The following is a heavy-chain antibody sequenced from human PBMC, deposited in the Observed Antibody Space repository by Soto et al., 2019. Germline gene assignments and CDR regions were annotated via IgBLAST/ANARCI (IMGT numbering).Heavy chain of an antibody. CDR2: IYYSGST. Sequence: PSETLSLTCTVSGGSVSSGSYYWSWIRQPPGKGLEWIGYIYYSGSTNYNHSLKSRVTISVDTSKNQFSLKLSSVTAADTAVYYCARVATIMLWFDPWGQGTLVTVSS. J-gene: IGHJ5*02. D-gene: IGHD5-12*01. CDR1: GGSVSSGSYY. CDR3: ARVATIMLWFDP. V-gene: IGHV4-61*01.